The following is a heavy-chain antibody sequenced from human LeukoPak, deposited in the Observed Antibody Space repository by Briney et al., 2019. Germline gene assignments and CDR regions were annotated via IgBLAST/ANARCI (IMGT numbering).Heavy chain of an antibody. J-gene: IGHJ5*02. D-gene: IGHD1-1*01. CDR1: GYTVSDFY. V-gene: IGHV1-2*02. CDR3: ATATVTHTRDP. CDR2: MNPYSDAL. Sequence: ASVKVSCQASGYTVSDFYLHWVRQAPGHGLEWMGLMNPYSDALIHAERFQGRITMTWYTSTGTAYMELTRLTPDDTAVYYCATATVTHTRDPWGQGTLVTVSS.